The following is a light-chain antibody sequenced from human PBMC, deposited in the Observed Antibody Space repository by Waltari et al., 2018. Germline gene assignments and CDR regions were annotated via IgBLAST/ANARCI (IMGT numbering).Light chain of an antibody. CDR1: QSVLYRSNNKEY. CDR3: QQYCTTPT. Sequence: DIVMTQFPDSLAVSLGERATINCKSSQSVLYRSNNKEYLAWYQQKPGQPAKLLICWASTRESGVPDRFSGSGSGTDFTLTISSLQAEDVAVYYCQQYCTTPTFGQGTKVEIK. V-gene: IGKV4-1*01. CDR2: WAS. J-gene: IGKJ1*01.